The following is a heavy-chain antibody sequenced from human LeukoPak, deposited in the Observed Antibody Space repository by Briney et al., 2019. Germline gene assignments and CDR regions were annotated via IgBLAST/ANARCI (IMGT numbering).Heavy chain of an antibody. V-gene: IGHV3-33*01. CDR1: GFTFSSYG. CDR2: IWYDGSNK. J-gene: IGHJ4*02. Sequence: GGSLRLSCAASGFTFSSYGMHWVRQAPGKGLEWVAVIWYDGSNKYYADSVKGRFTISRDNSKNTLYLQVNSLRAEDTAVYYCARGGHYTPSYYFDYWGQGTLVTVSS. CDR3: ARGGHYTPSYYFDY. D-gene: IGHD3-3*01.